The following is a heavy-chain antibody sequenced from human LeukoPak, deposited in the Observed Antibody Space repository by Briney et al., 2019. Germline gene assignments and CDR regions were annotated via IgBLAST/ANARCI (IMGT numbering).Heavy chain of an antibody. CDR2: IRNKGYGGTT. D-gene: IGHD3-10*01. Sequence: GGSLRLSCTVPGFTFGDYAMSWVRQAPGKGLEWVGFIRNKGYGGTTEYAASVKGRFIISRDDSKNIAHLQMDSLETADTAVYYCTRDYYRGDPSGGFDYWGQGTLVTVSS. CDR3: TRDYYRGDPSGGFDY. CDR1: GFTFGDYA. J-gene: IGHJ4*02. V-gene: IGHV3-49*04.